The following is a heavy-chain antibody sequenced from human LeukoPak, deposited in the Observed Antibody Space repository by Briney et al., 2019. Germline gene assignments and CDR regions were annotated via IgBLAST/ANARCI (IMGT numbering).Heavy chain of an antibody. D-gene: IGHD3-10*02. CDR3: ARGSMFRSYYYGMDV. V-gene: IGHV1-69*13. CDR2: IIPIFGTA. J-gene: IGHJ6*02. CDR1: GGTFSSYG. Sequence: HVASVKVSCKASGGTFSSYGISWVRQAPGQGLEWMGGIIPIFGTANYAQKFQGRVTITADESTSTAYVELSSLRSEDTAVYYCARGSMFRSYYYGMDVWGQGTTVTVSS.